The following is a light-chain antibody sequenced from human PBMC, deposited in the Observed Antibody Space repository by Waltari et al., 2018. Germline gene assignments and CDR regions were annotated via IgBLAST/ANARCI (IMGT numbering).Light chain of an antibody. CDR3: QSYDTSLSVV. CDR1: GSNIGAGYD. V-gene: IGLV1-40*01. J-gene: IGLJ2*01. Sequence: QSVLTQPPSVSGAPGQRVTISCTGTGSNIGAGYDTHWDQQLPGKAPRLLIYGVNTRPLGVPGRFFGSQSGTSASLAIIGLQAEDEGDYYCQSYDTSLSVVFGGGTKLTVL. CDR2: GVN.